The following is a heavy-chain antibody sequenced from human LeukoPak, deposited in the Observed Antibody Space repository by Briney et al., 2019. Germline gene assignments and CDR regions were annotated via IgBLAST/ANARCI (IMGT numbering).Heavy chain of an antibody. CDR1: GYTFTSYA. D-gene: IGHD4-17*01. Sequence: SVKVSCKASGYTFTSYAISWVRQAPGQGLEWMGGIIPIFGTANYAQKFQGRVTITADESTSTAYMELSSLRSEDTAVYYCARLATVTKYTFPYYYYYMDVWGKGTTVTISS. J-gene: IGHJ6*03. CDR2: IIPIFGTA. CDR3: ARLATVTKYTFPYYYYYMDV. V-gene: IGHV1-69*13.